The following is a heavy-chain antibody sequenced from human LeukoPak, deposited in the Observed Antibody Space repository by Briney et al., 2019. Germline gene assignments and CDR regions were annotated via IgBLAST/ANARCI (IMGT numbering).Heavy chain of an antibody. Sequence: GGSLRLSCAASGFTFSSYEMNWVRQAPGKGLEWVSYISSSGSTIYYADSVKGRFTISRDNAKNSLYLQMNSLRAEDTAVYYCARDSSSWLVDYFDYWGQGTLVTVSS. J-gene: IGHJ4*02. CDR2: ISSSGSTI. V-gene: IGHV3-48*03. CDR1: GFTFSSYE. CDR3: ARDSSSWLVDYFDY. D-gene: IGHD6-13*01.